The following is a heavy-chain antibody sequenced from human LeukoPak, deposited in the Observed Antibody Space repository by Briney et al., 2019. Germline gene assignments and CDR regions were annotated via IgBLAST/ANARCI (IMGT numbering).Heavy chain of an antibody. V-gene: IGHV3-30-3*01. CDR3: ARDYGVSVGWFDP. Sequence: GRSLRLSCAASGFTFSSYAMHWVRQAPGKGLEWVAVISNDGSDKYYADSVKGRFTISRDNSKSTLYLQMNSLRAEDTAVYYCARDYGVSVGWFDPWGQGTLVIVSS. J-gene: IGHJ5*02. CDR2: ISNDGSDK. D-gene: IGHD2-2*01. CDR1: GFTFSSYA.